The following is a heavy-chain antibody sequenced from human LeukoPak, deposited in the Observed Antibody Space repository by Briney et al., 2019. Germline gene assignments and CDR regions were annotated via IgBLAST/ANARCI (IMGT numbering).Heavy chain of an antibody. J-gene: IGHJ4*02. V-gene: IGHV3-11*01. CDR2: ISSSGSTI. D-gene: IGHD3-10*01. CDR3: ASAPAVLWFGELMYYFDY. CDR1: GFTFSDYY. Sequence: PGGSLRLSCAASGFTFSDYYMSWIRQAPGKGLEWVSYISSSGSTIYYADSVKGRFTISRDNAKNSLYLQMNSLRAEDTAVYYCASAPAVLWFGELMYYFDYWGQGTLVTVSS.